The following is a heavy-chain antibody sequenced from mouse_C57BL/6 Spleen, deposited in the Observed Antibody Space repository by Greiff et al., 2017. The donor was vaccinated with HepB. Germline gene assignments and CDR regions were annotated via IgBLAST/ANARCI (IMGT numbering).Heavy chain of an antibody. CDR3: ARGAYDGFSWFAY. J-gene: IGHJ3*01. CDR2: INYDGSST. D-gene: IGHD2-3*01. V-gene: IGHV5-16*01. Sequence: EVKLMESEGGLVQPGSSMKLSCTASGFTFSDYYMAWVRQVPEKGLEWVANINYDGSSTYYLDSLKSRFIISRDNAKNILYLQMSSLKSEDTATYYCARGAYDGFSWFAYWGQGTLVTVSA. CDR1: GFTFSDYY.